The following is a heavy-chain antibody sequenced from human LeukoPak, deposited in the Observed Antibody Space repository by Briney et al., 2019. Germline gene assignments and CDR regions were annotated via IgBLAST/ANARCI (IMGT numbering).Heavy chain of an antibody. D-gene: IGHD3-3*01. CDR1: GGSISSGGYY. V-gene: IGHV4-31*03. CDR2: IYYSGST. CDR3: ARDRIRSIFGVGKGYYGMDV. J-gene: IGHJ6*02. Sequence: SETLSLTCTGSGGSISSGGYYWSWIRQHPGKGLEWIGYIYYSGSTYYNPSLKSRVTISVDTSKNQFSLKLSSVTAADTAVYYCARDRIRSIFGVGKGYYGMDVWGQGTTVTVSS.